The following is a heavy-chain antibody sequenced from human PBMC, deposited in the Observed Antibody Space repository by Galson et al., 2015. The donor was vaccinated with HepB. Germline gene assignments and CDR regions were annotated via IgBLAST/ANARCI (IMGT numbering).Heavy chain of an antibody. CDR3: AREDNWDYWVY. Sequence: SLRLSCAASGFTFSNYGLHWVRQAPGKGLEWVATISYDGTDKEYADSVKGRFTISRDNSKNTLYLQLNSLRAEDTAVYYCAREDNWDYWVYWGQGTLVTVSS. J-gene: IGHJ4*02. CDR2: ISYDGTDK. V-gene: IGHV3-30-3*01. D-gene: IGHD1-20*01. CDR1: GFTFSNYG.